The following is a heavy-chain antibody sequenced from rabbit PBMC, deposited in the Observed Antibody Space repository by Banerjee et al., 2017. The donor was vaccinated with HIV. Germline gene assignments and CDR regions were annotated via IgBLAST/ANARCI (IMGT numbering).Heavy chain of an antibody. D-gene: IGHD4-1*01. J-gene: IGHJ4*01. CDR1: GFDFSNYY. CDR3: VRDGGIVVAGAFNL. Sequence: QLKETGGGLVQPGGSLTLSCKASGFDFSNYYMTWVRQAPGKGLEWIGCIDPVFGSTSYASWVNGRFTISSHNAQNTLYLQLNSLTAADTATYFCVRDGGIVVAGAFNLWGQGTLVTVS. CDR2: IDPVFGST. V-gene: IGHV1S7*01.